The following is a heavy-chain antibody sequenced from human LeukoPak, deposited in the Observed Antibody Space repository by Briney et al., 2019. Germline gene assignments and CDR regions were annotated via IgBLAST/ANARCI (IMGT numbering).Heavy chain of an antibody. CDR1: GFTFSNYA. V-gene: IGHV3-23*01. Sequence: PGASLRLSCVASGFTFSNYAMSWVRQAPGKGLEWVSAITGSGGNTYYADSVKGWFTISRDNSKNTVFLQMNSLRAEDTAVYYCAKWGDYDVLTGYYVSDYWGQGTLVTVSS. D-gene: IGHD3-9*01. CDR3: AKWGDYDVLTGYYVSDY. J-gene: IGHJ4*02. CDR2: ITGSGGNT.